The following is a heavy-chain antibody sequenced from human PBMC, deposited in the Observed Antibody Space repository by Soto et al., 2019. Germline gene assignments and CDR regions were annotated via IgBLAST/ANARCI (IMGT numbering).Heavy chain of an antibody. Sequence: ASVKVSCKASGYTFTSYAMHWVRQAPGQRLEWMGWINAGNGNTKYSQKFQGRVTITRDTSASTAYMELSSLRSEDTAVYYCACGLTGYYKLGYWGQGTLVTVAS. V-gene: IGHV1-3*01. D-gene: IGHD3-9*01. J-gene: IGHJ4*02. CDR1: GYTFTSYA. CDR3: ACGLTGYYKLGY. CDR2: INAGNGNT.